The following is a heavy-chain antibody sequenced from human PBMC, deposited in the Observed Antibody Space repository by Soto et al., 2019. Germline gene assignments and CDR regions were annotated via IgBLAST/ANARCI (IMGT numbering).Heavy chain of an antibody. CDR3: AKEGFAS. CDR1: GFTFEDNS. V-gene: IGHV3-9*01. CDR2: ISWNSANT. Sequence: EVQLVESGGGLIQPGRSLRLACVASGFTFEDNSMHWVRQAPGKGLEWVSGISWNSANTGYADSVKGRFTISRDNAXXSLYLEMNSVRXXDTALYYCAKEGFASWGQGTLVTVS. J-gene: IGHJ4*02.